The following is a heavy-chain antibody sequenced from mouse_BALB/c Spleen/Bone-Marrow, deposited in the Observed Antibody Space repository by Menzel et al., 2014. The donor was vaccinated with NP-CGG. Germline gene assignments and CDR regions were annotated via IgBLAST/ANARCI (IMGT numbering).Heavy chain of an antibody. D-gene: IGHD2-3*01. J-gene: IGHJ4*01. CDR3: ARGGYSHYYAMDY. CDR1: GYSFTGYT. CDR2: INPYNGGI. Sequence: EVKLQESGPELVKPGASMKISCKASGYSFTGYTMNWVKQSHGKNLEWIGLINPYNGGISYNQKFKGKATLTVDKSSSTAYMELLSLTSEDSAVYYCARGGYSHYYAMDYWGQGTSVTVSS. V-gene: IGHV1-18*01.